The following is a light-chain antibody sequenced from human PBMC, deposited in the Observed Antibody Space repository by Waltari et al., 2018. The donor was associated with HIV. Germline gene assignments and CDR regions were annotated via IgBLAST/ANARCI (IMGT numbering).Light chain of an antibody. V-gene: IGKV1-39*01. Sequence: DIQMTQSPSSLSASVRSTVTITCRASQRISSYFNWYQQKPGKAPKLLIYAASSLQRVVPSMFSGSGSGTDFTLTSSSLQPEDFATDYCQQSYSTPTTFGQGTKVEIK. CDR2: AAS. CDR1: QRISSY. CDR3: QQSYSTPTT. J-gene: IGKJ1*01.